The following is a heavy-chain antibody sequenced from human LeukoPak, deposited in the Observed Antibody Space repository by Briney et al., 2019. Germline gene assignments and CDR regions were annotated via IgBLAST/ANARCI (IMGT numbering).Heavy chain of an antibody. D-gene: IGHD1-1*01. V-gene: IGHV4-4*07. CDR3: ARALWTGTTNWFDP. CDR2: IYTSGST. CDR1: GGSISSYY. J-gene: IGHJ5*02. Sequence: SETLSLTCTVSGGSISSYYWSWIRQPAGKGLERIGRIYTSGSTNYNPSLKSRVTMSVDTSKNQFSLKLSSVTAADTAVYYCARALWTGTTNWFDPWGQGTLVTVSS.